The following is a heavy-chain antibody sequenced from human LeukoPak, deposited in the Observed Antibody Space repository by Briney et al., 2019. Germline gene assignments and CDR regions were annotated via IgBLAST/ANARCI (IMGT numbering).Heavy chain of an antibody. Sequence: SETLSLTCAVYGGSFSGYYWSWIRQPPGKGLEWIGETNHSGSTNYNPSLKSRVTISVDTSKNQFSLKLGSVTAADTAVYYCARVATITIFGVVIPYYYYGMDVWGQGTTVTVSS. J-gene: IGHJ6*02. CDR3: ARVATITIFGVVIPYYYYGMDV. CDR1: GGSFSGYY. D-gene: IGHD3-3*01. CDR2: TNHSGST. V-gene: IGHV4-34*01.